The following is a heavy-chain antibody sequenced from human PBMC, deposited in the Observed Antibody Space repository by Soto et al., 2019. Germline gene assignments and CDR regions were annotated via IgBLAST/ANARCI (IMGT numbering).Heavy chain of an antibody. Sequence: GGSLRLSCAASGFTFSSYGMHWVRQAPGKGLEWVAVIWYDGSNKYYADSVKGRFTISRDNSKNTLYLQMNSLRAEDTAVYYCARVCGIAAAGRTDNWFDPWGQGTLVTVSS. J-gene: IGHJ5*02. CDR2: IWYDGSNK. CDR1: GFTFSSYG. V-gene: IGHV3-33*01. D-gene: IGHD6-13*01. CDR3: ARVCGIAAAGRTDNWFDP.